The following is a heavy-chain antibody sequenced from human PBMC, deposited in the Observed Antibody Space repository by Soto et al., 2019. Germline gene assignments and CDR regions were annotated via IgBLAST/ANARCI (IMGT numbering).Heavy chain of an antibody. D-gene: IGHD3-22*01. CDR2: INHSGST. V-gene: IGHV4-34*01. CDR1: GGSFSGYY. CDR3: ARMIVVAVIDY. Sequence: QVQLQQWGAGLLKPSETLSLTCAVYGGSFSGYYWSWIRQPPGKGLEWIREINHSGSTNYNPSLKSRVTISVDTSKNQFSLKLSSVTAADTAVYYCARMIVVAVIDYWGQGTLVTVSS. J-gene: IGHJ4*02.